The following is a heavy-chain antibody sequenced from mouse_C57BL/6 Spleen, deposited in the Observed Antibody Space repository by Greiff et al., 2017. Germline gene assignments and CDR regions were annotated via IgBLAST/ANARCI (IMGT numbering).Heavy chain of an antibody. V-gene: IGHV1-55*01. J-gene: IGHJ2*01. Sequence: QVQLQHSGAELVKPGASVKMSCKASGYTFTSYWITWVKQRPGQGLEWIGDIYPGSGSTNYNEKFKSKATLTVDTSSSTAYMQLSSLTSEDSAVYYCARRYGSSYDYFDYWGQGTTLTVSS. CDR1: GYTFTSYW. CDR2: IYPGSGST. D-gene: IGHD1-1*01. CDR3: ARRYGSSYDYFDY.